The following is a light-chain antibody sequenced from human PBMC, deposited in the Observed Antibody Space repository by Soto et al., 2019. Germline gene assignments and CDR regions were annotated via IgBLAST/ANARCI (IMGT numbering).Light chain of an antibody. CDR2: GAS. V-gene: IGKV3-20*01. CDR3: QQYVTSAWT. Sequence: EIVVTQSPGTLSLSPGERATLSCWASQSVSSSYLAWYQQKPGQAPRLLIYGASSRATGIPDRFSGSGSGTDFTLTISRLEPEDFAVYYCQQYVTSAWTFGQRTKVDIK. J-gene: IGKJ1*01. CDR1: QSVSSSY.